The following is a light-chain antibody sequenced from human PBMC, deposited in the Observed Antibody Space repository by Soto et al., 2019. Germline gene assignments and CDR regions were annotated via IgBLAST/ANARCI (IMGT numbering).Light chain of an antibody. CDR2: KAI. CDR1: QSISTW. CDR3: QQYNDYQYI. J-gene: IGKJ2*01. V-gene: IGKV1-5*03. Sequence: DLQMTQSPSTLSASVGDRVTITCRASQSISTWLAWYQQKPGKAPKLLIYKAINLQSGVPSRFSGSGSGTEFSLTISSLQPDDFATYYCQQYNDYQYIFGQGTKLEMK.